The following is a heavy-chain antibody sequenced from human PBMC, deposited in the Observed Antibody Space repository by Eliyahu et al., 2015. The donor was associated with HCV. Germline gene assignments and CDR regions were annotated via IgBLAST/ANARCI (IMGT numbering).Heavy chain of an antibody. CDR2: IKSKTDGGTT. CDR3: TTDTVQSQVRTSSDAFDI. D-gene: IGHD4/OR15-4a*01. J-gene: IGHJ3*02. Sequence: EVQLVESGGGLVKPGGSLRLSCAASGFTFSNAWXXWVRQAPGKGLEWVGRIKSKTDGGTTDYAAPVKGRFTISRDDSKNTLYLQMNSLKTEDTAVYYCTTDTVQSQVRTSSDAFDIWGQGTMVTVSS. V-gene: IGHV3-15*01. CDR1: GFTFSNAW.